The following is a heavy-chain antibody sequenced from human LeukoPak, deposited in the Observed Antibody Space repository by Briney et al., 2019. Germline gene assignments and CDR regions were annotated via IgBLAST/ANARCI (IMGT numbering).Heavy chain of an antibody. CDR1: GYSISSGYY. V-gene: IGHV4-38-2*02. Sequence: SETLFLTCTVSGYSISSGYYWGWIRPPPGKGLEWIGSIYHSGSTYYNPSLKSRVTISVDTSKNQFSLKLSSVTAADTAVYYCARRPFDYWGQGTLVTVSS. CDR2: IYHSGST. CDR3: ARRPFDY. J-gene: IGHJ4*02.